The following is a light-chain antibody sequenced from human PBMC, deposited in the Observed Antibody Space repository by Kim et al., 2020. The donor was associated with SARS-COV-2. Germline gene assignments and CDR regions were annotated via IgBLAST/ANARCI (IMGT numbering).Light chain of an antibody. CDR2: DNN. Sequence: GKKVTSSCSGSRSNIGNKYVSWYQQRPGTAPKLLIYDNNKRPSGIPDRFSGSKSGTSATLGITGLQTGDEADYYCGTWDSSLSAVVFGGGTKLTVL. CDR3: GTWDSSLSAVV. J-gene: IGLJ2*01. CDR1: RSNIGNKY. V-gene: IGLV1-51*01.